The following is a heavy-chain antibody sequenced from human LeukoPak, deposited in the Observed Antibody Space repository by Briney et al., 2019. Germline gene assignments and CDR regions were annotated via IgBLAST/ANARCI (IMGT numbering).Heavy chain of an antibody. CDR3: VKDRGDGYNPFDY. CDR2: ISGSGGST. V-gene: IGHV3-23*01. J-gene: IGHJ4*02. Sequence: PGESLRLSCAASGFIFSSYAMSWVRQAPGKGLEWVSAISGSGGSTYYADSVKGRFTISRDNSKNTLYLQMNSLRAEDTAVYYCVKDRGDGYNPFDYWGQGTPVTVSS. D-gene: IGHD5-24*01. CDR1: GFIFSSYA.